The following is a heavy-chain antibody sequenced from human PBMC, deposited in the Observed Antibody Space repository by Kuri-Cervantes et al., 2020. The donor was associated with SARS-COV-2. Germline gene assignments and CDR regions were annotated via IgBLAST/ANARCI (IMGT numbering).Heavy chain of an antibody. CDR1: GGSISSGGYS. V-gene: IGHV4-61*10. CDR3: ARDPNANHNNWFDP. D-gene: IGHD4/OR15-4a*01. Sequence: SETLSLTCAVSGGSISSGGYSWSWIRQPAGKGLEWIGYIYTSGSTNYNPSLKSRVTISVDTSKNQFSLKLSSVTAADTAVYYCARDPNANHNNWFDPWGQGTLVTVSS. J-gene: IGHJ5*02. CDR2: IYTSGST.